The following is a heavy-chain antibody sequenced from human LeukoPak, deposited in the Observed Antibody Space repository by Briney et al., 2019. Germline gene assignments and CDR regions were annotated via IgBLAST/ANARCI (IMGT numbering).Heavy chain of an antibody. V-gene: IGHV4-34*01. Sequence: SETLSLTCAVYGGSFSGYYWSWIRQPPGKGLEWIGEINHSGSTNYNPSLKSRVTISVDTSKNQFSLKLSSVTAADTAVYYCARGRYYFDYWGQGTLVTVSS. CDR3: ARGRYYFDY. CDR2: INHSGST. J-gene: IGHJ4*02. CDR1: GGSFSGYY.